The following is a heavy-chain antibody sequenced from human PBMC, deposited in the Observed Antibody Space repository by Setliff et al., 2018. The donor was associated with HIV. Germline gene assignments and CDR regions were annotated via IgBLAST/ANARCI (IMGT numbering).Heavy chain of an antibody. D-gene: IGHD3-3*01. V-gene: IGHV3-15*01. CDR1: GFTFANAW. Sequence: GGSLRLSCAASGFTFANAWMNWFRQAPGKGLEWVGRIQTKIERDKTDYAAPFKGRFTISRDNSKNTLSLQMNDLRAEDTALYYCAKDYTPTFWEYNWFDVWGQGTLVTVSS. CDR2: IQTKIERDKT. CDR3: AKDYTPTFWEYNWFDV. J-gene: IGHJ5*02.